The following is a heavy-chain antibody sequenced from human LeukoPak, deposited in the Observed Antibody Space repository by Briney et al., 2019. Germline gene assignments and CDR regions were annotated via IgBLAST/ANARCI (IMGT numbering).Heavy chain of an antibody. D-gene: IGHD6-13*01. V-gene: IGHV3-7*01. J-gene: IGHJ4*02. CDR3: ARDRRWIAAASFDY. Sequence: GGSLRLSCSASGFTFADYTMSWVRQAPGKGLEWVANIKQDGSEKYYVDSVKGRFTISRGNAKNSLYLQMNSLRAEDTAVYYCARDRRWIAAASFDYWGQGTLVTVSS. CDR2: IKQDGSEK. CDR1: GFTFADYT.